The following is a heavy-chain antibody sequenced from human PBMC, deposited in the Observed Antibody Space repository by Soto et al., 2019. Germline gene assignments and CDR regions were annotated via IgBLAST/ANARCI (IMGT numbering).Heavy chain of an antibody. V-gene: IGHV3-30*03. CDR3: AREVATLLLDY. D-gene: IGHD2-21*02. Sequence: GGSLRLSCAASGFTFSSYGMHWVRQAPGKGLEWVAVISYDGSNKYYAVSVKSRITINPDTSKNQFSLQLNSVTPEDTAVYYCAREVATLLLDYWGQGTLVTVSS. CDR1: GFTFSSYG. CDR2: ISYDGSNK. J-gene: IGHJ4*02.